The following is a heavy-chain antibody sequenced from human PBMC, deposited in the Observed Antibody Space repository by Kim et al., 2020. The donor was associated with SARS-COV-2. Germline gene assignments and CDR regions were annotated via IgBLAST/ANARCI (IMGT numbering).Heavy chain of an antibody. D-gene: IGHD2-2*01. CDR1: GFTFSSYS. V-gene: IGHV3-21*01. CDR3: ARFRVPATEGYYYGMDV. CDR2: ISSSSSYI. Sequence: GGSLRLSCAASGFTFSSYSMNWVRQAPGKGLEWVSSISSSSSYIYYADSVKGRFTISRDNAKNSLYLQMNSLRAEDTAVYYCARFRVPATEGYYYGMDVWGQGTTVTVSS. J-gene: IGHJ6*02.